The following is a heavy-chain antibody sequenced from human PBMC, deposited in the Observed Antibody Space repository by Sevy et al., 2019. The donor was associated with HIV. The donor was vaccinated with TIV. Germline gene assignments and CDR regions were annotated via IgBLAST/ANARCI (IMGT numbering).Heavy chain of an antibody. CDR3: ARDRRGAGGSYYYYGMDV. V-gene: IGHV3-21*01. Sequence: GGSLRLSCAASGFTFSSYSMNWVRQAPWKGLEWVSSISSSSSYIYYADSVKGRFTISRDNAKNSLYLQMNSLRAEDTAVYYCARDRRGAGGSYYYYGMDVWGQGTTVTVSS. CDR2: ISSSSSYI. CDR1: GFTFSSYS. D-gene: IGHD3-10*01. J-gene: IGHJ6*02.